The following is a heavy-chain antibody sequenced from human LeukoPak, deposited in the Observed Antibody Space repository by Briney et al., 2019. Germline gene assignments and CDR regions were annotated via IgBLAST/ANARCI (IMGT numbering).Heavy chain of an antibody. CDR2: IWFDGINT. CDR1: GFTFSKYG. D-gene: IGHD4-23*01. J-gene: IGHJ4*02. Sequence: PGTSLRLSCAASGFTFSKYGMHWVRQAPGKGLEWVAVIWFDGINTNHADSVKGRFTVSRDNSKNTLFLQMNSLRAEDTAVYYCARGRPHGNDCWGQGTLVTISS. CDR3: ARGRPHGNDC. V-gene: IGHV3-33*01.